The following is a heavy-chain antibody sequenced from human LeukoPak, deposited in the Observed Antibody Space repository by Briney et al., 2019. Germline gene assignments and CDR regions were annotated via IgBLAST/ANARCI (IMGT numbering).Heavy chain of an antibody. CDR2: ISYDGSNK. CDR1: GFTFSSYA. CDR3: ASLNWFDP. Sequence: GGSLRLSRAASGFTFSSYAMHWVRQAPGKGLEWVAVISYDGSNKYYADSVKGRFTISRDNSKNTLYLQMNSLRAEDTAVYYCASLNWFDPWGQGTLVTVSS. J-gene: IGHJ5*02. V-gene: IGHV3-30*04.